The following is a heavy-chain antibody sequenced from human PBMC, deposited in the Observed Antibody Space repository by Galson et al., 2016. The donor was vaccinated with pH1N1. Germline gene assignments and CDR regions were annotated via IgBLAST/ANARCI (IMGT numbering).Heavy chain of an antibody. V-gene: IGHV3-74*03. J-gene: IGHJ4*02. CDR2: IKSDGSDT. D-gene: IGHD4-23*01. CDR1: GFNIRSYW. Sequence: SLRLSCAASGFNIRSYWMHRVRQGPGKGLVWVSHIKSDGSDTKYADSVKGRFTISRDNAKNTLYLQMNSLRAEDTAVYYCARAPFGGNSLWGQGTLVTVSS. CDR3: ARAPFGGNSL.